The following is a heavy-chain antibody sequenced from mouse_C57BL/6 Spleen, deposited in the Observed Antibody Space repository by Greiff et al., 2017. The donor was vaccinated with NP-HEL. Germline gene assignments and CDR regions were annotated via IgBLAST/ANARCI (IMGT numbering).Heavy chain of an antibody. CDR2: FYPGDGDT. Sequence: VQLVESGAELVKPGASVKISCKASGYAFSSSWMNWVKQRPGKGLEGIGLFYPGDGDTNYNGKFKGKATLTADKSSRTAYMQLSSLTSEDSAVYFCARSPGRYYDVWGTGTTVTVSS. CDR3: ARSPGRYYDV. J-gene: IGHJ1*03. V-gene: IGHV1-80*01. CDR1: GYAFSSSW.